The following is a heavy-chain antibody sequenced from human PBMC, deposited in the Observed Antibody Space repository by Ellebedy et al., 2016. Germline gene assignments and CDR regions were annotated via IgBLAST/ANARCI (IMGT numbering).Heavy chain of an antibody. V-gene: IGHV3-15*01. CDR2: IKSRPGGETT. CDR3: SWNNEWSFFGF. CDR1: GFTFSHAW. Sequence: GGSLRLSXAASGFTFSHAWMSWVRQTPGKGLEWVGRIKSRPGGETTDYTTPVKDRFTISRDDSQNTLYLQMNSLKTEDTAVYYCSWNNEWSFFGFWGQGTLVTVSS. D-gene: IGHD1/OR15-1a*01. J-gene: IGHJ4*02.